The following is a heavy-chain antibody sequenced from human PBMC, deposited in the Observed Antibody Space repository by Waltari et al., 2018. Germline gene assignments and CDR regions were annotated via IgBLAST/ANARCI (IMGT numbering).Heavy chain of an antibody. CDR2: ISNSGSTV. CDR3: ARPSTEYYYYYYYMDV. CDR1: GVTFSNYE. J-gene: IGHJ6*03. Sequence: EVQVVESGGGLVQPGGSLRLSCAAPGVTFSNYEMNWVRQAPGKGLEWVSYISNSGSTVYYADSVKGRFTISRDNAKNSLYLEMNSLRAEDTAVYYCARPSTEYYYYYYYMDVWGKGTTVTVS. V-gene: IGHV3-48*03.